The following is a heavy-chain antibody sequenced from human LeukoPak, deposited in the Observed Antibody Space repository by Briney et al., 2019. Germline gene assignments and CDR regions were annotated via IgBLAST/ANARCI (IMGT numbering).Heavy chain of an antibody. CDR1: GGSFSGYY. Sequence: NSSETLSPTCAVYGGSFSGYYWSWIRQPPGKGLEWIGYIYYSGSTNYNPSLKSRVTISVDKSKNQFSLKLSSVTAADTAVYYCARGGGHDFYYYYMDVWGKGTTVTISS. D-gene: IGHD5-12*01. V-gene: IGHV4-59*01. CDR2: IYYSGST. J-gene: IGHJ6*03. CDR3: ARGGGHDFYYYYMDV.